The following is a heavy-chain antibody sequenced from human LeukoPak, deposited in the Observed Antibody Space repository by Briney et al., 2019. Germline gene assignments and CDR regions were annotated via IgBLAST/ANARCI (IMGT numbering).Heavy chain of an antibody. CDR2: IIAIFGTA. V-gene: IGHV1-69*05. Sequence: SVKVSCKASGGTFSSYAISWVRQAPGQGLEWMGGIIAIFGTANYAQKFQGRVTITTDESTSTAYMELSSLRSEDTAVYYCARAYCGGDCYPALDAFDIWGQGTMVTVSS. CDR1: GGTFSSYA. J-gene: IGHJ3*02. CDR3: ARAYCGGDCYPALDAFDI. D-gene: IGHD2-21*02.